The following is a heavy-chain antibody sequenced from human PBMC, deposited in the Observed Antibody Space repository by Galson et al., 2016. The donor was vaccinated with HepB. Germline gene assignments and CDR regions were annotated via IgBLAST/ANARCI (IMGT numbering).Heavy chain of an antibody. CDR3: AAYDTGHFDY. D-gene: IGHD3-9*01. CDR2: IWYDGGNK. V-gene: IGHV3-33*01. J-gene: IGHJ4*02. Sequence: SLRLSCAASGFTFNVYGMHWVRQAPGKGLEWVAVIWYDGGNKYYGDSVKGRFTISRDNSKNTLYLQMNSLGPEDTAVYYCAAYDTGHFDYWGQGTVVTVSS. CDR1: GFTFNVYG.